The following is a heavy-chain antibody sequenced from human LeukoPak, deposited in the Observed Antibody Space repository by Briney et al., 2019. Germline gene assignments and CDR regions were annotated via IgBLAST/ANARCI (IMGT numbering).Heavy chain of an antibody. CDR1: GFIFSVYG. D-gene: IGHD2-21*01. CDR2: VSIDGRQK. Sequence: GGSLRLSCAASGFIFSVYGMHWVRQAPGKGLECVAVVSIDGRQKYHADSVRGRFTISRDNSKNTVYLEMNSLRVEDTAIYYCAKDMVIRDWGQGTLVTVTS. V-gene: IGHV3-33*06. J-gene: IGHJ4*02. CDR3: AKDMVIRD.